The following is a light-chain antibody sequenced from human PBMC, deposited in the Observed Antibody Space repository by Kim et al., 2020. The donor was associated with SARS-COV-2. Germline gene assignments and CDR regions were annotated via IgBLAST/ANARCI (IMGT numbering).Light chain of an antibody. V-gene: IGKV3-20*01. CDR2: AAS. CDR1: HSVANNY. J-gene: IGKJ4*01. CDR3: QQYGTSLVT. Sequence: IVLTQSPGTLSLSPGQRATLSCRASHSVANNYVAWYQHKPGQPPKFLIYAASRRATGIPDRFSGSGSGTDFTLTISRLESEDFAVYYCQQYGTSLVTFGGGTKVDIK.